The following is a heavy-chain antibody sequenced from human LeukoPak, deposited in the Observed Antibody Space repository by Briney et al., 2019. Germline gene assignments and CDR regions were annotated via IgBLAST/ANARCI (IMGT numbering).Heavy chain of an antibody. CDR2: IHHSGAT. CDR1: GDSLNTYY. CDR3: ARDKGVERLGGVYFDS. J-gene: IGHJ4*02. V-gene: IGHV4-4*07. D-gene: IGHD1-26*01. Sequence: SETLSLTCTVSGDSLNTYYWDWIRQPAGKGLEWIGRIHHSGATNYNPSLESRGTMSGGTSKNQFSVMLRSVTAEDTAVYYCARDKGVERLGGVYFDSWGQGTLVIVSS.